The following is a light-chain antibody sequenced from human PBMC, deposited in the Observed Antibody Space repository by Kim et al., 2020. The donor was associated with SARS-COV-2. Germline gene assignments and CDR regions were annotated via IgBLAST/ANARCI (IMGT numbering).Light chain of an antibody. CDR1: TFNIGINT. CDR2: TNS. J-gene: IGLJ3*02. CDR3: ATWDQSLSGWV. Sequence: GHRVTISCSGSTFNIGINTVSWYQQLAGTAPKLLIYTNSGRPSGVPDRFSGSKSGTSASLAISGLQSEDEAEYYCATWDQSLSGWVFGGGTQLTVL. V-gene: IGLV1-44*01.